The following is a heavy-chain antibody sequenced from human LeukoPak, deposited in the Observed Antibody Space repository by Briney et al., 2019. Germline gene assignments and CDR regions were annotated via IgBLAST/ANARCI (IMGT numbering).Heavy chain of an antibody. CDR2: ISSSSSTI. V-gene: IGHV3-48*01. J-gene: IGHJ3*02. CDR3: ARRGGSCPIDDAFDI. D-gene: IGHD2-15*01. CDR1: GFTFSSYS. Sequence: GGSLLLSCAASGFTFSSYSMNWVRQAPGKGLEWVSYISSSSSTIYYADSVKGRFTISRDNAKNSLYLQMNSLRAEDTAVYYCARRGGSCPIDDAFDIWGQGTMVTVSS.